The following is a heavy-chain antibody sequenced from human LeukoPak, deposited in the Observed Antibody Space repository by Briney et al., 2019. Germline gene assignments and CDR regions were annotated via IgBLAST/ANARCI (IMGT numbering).Heavy chain of an antibody. CDR2: INHSGST. V-gene: IGHV4-34*01. J-gene: IGHJ5*02. CDR3: ASITGTTSSWFDP. Sequence: SETLSLTCAVYGGSFSGYYWSWIRQPPGEGLEWIGEINHSGSTNYNPSLKSRVTISVDTSKNQFSLKLSSVTAADTAVYYCASITGTTSSWFDPWGQGTLVTVSS. D-gene: IGHD1-7*01. CDR1: GGSFSGYY.